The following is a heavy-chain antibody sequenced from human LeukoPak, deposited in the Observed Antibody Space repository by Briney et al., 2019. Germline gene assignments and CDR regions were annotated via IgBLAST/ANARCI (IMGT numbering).Heavy chain of an antibody. CDR2: IRYDGNNE. V-gene: IGHV3-30*02. Sequence: GGSLRLSCAASGFTFSNYGMHWVRQAPGKGLEWVAFIRYDGNNEYYADSAKGRFTISRDTSKNTLYLQMNSLRAEDTAVYYCAKDKSSAPGDYWGQGTLVTVSS. CDR3: AKDKSSAPGDY. D-gene: IGHD6-6*01. CDR1: GFTFSNYG. J-gene: IGHJ4*02.